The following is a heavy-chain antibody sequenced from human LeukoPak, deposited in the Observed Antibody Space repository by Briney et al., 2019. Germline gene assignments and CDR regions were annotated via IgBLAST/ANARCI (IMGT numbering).Heavy chain of an antibody. CDR3: ARSSMTTPFDY. Sequence: GGSLRLSCAASGFTFSGSAMHWVRQASGKGLEWVGRIRNKANSYATAYSASVKCRFTISRDDSKNTAYLQMNSLKTEDTAVYYCARSSMTTPFDYWGQGTLVTVSS. CDR1: GFTFSGSA. J-gene: IGHJ4*02. D-gene: IGHD1-14*01. CDR2: IRNKANSYAT. V-gene: IGHV3-73*01.